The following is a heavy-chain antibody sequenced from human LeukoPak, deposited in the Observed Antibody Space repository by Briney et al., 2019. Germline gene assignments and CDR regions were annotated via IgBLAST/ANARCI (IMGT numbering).Heavy chain of an antibody. CDR3: ASKWGYFDY. Sequence: SGGSLRLSCVTSGFPFSTYSMNWVRQAPGKGLEWLSYITSTSDTIYYADSVKGRFTISRDNAKNSLYLQMDSLRAEDTAVYYCASKWGYFDYWGQGTLVTVSS. V-gene: IGHV3-48*01. J-gene: IGHJ4*02. D-gene: IGHD7-27*01. CDR2: ITSTSDTI. CDR1: GFPFSTYS.